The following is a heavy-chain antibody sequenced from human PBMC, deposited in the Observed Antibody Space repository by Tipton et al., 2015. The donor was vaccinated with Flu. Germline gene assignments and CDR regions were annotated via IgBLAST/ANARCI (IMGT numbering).Heavy chain of an antibody. D-gene: IGHD2-2*01. CDR3: ARGDCSSTSCLDY. Sequence: TLSLTCTVSGGSVSSASYYWNWIRQPAGRGLEWIGRIYSSGDTHYNPSLKSRVTVSVDTSKNQFSLRLTSVTAADTAVYYCARGDCSSTSCLDYWGQGTRVTVSS. CDR2: IYSSGDT. CDR1: GGSVSSASYY. V-gene: IGHV4-61*02. J-gene: IGHJ4*02.